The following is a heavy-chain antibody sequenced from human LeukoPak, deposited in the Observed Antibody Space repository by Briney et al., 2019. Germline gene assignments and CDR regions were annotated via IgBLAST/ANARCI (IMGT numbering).Heavy chain of an antibody. CDR2: IYSGGST. J-gene: IGHJ4*02. D-gene: IGHD6-13*01. Sequence: GGSLRRSCAASGFTVSSNYMSWVRQAPGKGLEWVSVIYSGGSTYYADSVKGRFTISRDNSKNTLYLQMNSLRAEDTAVYYCAREGGSSWYYFDYWGQGTLVTVSS. CDR1: GFTVSSNY. CDR3: AREGGSSWYYFDY. V-gene: IGHV3-53*01.